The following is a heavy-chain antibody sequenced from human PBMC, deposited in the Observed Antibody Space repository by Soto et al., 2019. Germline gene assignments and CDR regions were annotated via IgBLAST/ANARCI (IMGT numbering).Heavy chain of an antibody. CDR3: AREPKQNYDSSPWNGGFDS. J-gene: IGHJ4*02. Sequence: QVHLQESGPGLVKPSQTLSLSCTVSGDSISSPHYYWTWIRQPPGKGLEWVGYIYYTGNNFYNPDLKSRVAMSVDPSTNQSSLKLASVTDADTAVYFCAREPKQNYDSSPWNGGFDSWGPGTLVTVSS. CDR2: IYYTGNN. D-gene: IGHD3-22*01. V-gene: IGHV4-30-4*01. CDR1: GDSISSPHYY.